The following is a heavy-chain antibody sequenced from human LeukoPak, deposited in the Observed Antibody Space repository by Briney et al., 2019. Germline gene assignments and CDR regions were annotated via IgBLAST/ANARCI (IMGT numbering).Heavy chain of an antibody. CDR1: GYPFSDHY. J-gene: IGHJ4*02. D-gene: IGHD5-18*01. Sequence: GGSLRLSCAVSGYPFSDHYIDWVRQAPGKGLEWVGQTRNKANNYATEYAASIKGRFIISRDDSRNSVYLQMNSLRAEDTAVYYCAREPSYGSFDYWGQGALVTVSS. CDR2: TRNKANNYAT. V-gene: IGHV3-72*01. CDR3: AREPSYGSFDY.